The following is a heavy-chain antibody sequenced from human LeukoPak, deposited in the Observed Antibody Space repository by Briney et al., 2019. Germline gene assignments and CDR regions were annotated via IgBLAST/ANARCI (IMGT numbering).Heavy chain of an antibody. J-gene: IGHJ4*02. Sequence: SVKVSCKASGGTFSSYAISWVRQAPGQGLEWMGGIIPIFGTANYEQKFQGRVTITTDESTSTAYMELSSLRSEDTAVYYCASGYSYGFDYWGQGTLVTVSS. CDR1: GGTFSSYA. D-gene: IGHD5-18*01. CDR3: ASGYSYGFDY. V-gene: IGHV1-69*05. CDR2: IIPIFGTA.